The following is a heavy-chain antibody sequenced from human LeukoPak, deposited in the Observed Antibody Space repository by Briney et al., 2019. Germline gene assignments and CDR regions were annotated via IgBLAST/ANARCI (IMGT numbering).Heavy chain of an antibody. D-gene: IGHD5-18*01. Sequence: ASVKVSCKASGYTFTGYYMHWVRQAPGQGLEWMGWINPNSGGTNYAQRFQGRVTMTRDTSISTAYMELSRLRSDDTAVYYCARDIVMVTYWFDPWGQGTLVTVSS. CDR2: INPNSGGT. V-gene: IGHV1-2*02. J-gene: IGHJ5*02. CDR1: GYTFTGYY. CDR3: ARDIVMVTYWFDP.